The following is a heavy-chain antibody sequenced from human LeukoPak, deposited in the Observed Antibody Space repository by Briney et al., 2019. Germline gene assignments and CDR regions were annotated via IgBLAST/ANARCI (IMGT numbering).Heavy chain of an antibody. CDR2: ISGSGGST. CDR3: ARDSGHGGIFDY. D-gene: IGHD3-16*01. J-gene: IGHJ4*02. V-gene: IGHV3-23*01. CDR1: GFTFSSYA. Sequence: GGSLRLSCAASGFTFSSYAMSWVRQAPGKGLEWVSAISGSGGSTYYADSVKGRFTISRDNVKNSLYLQVNSLRAEDTAVYYCARDSGHGGIFDYWGQGTLVTVSS.